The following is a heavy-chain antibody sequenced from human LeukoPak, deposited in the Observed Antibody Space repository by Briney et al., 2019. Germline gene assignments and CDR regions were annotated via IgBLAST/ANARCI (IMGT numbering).Heavy chain of an antibody. D-gene: IGHD5-18*01. J-gene: IGHJ4*02. CDR2: MNPNSGNT. CDR3: ASVKHSYDYYFDY. CDR1: GYTFTSYD. V-gene: IGHV1-8*01. Sequence: ASVKVSCKASGYTFTSYDINWVRQTTGQGLEWMGWMNPNSGNTGYAQKFQGRVTMTRNTSISTAYMELSSLRSEDTAVYYCASVKHSYDYYFDYWGQGTLVTVSS.